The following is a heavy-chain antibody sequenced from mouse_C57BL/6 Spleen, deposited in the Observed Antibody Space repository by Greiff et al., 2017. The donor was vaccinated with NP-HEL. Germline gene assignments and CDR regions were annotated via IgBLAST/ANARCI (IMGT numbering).Heavy chain of an antibody. Sequence: EVKVVESGGGLVKPGGSLKLSCAASGFTFSSYAMSWVRQTPEKRLEWVATISDGGSYTYYPDNVKGRFTISRDNAKNNLYLQMSHLKSEDTAMYYCARGYYSKAWFAYWGQVTLVTVSA. V-gene: IGHV5-4*03. CDR2: ISDGGSYT. J-gene: IGHJ3*01. D-gene: IGHD2-5*01. CDR3: ARGYYSKAWFAY. CDR1: GFTFSSYA.